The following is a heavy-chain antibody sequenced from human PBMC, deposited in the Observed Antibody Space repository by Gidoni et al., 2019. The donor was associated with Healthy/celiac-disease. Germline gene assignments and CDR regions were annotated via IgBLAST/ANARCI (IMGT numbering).Heavy chain of an antibody. V-gene: IGHV4-30-2*01. D-gene: IGHD2-2*01. CDR2: IYHSGST. Sequence: QLQLQESGSGLGKPSQTLSLTCAVSGGSISSGGYSWSWIRQPPGKGLEWIGYIYHSGSTYYTPSLQSRVTISVDRSKHPFSLKLSSVTAADTAVYYCARVGVDCSSTSCYLDAFDIWGQGTMVTVSS. CDR3: ARVGVDCSSTSCYLDAFDI. CDR1: GGSISSGGYS. J-gene: IGHJ3*02.